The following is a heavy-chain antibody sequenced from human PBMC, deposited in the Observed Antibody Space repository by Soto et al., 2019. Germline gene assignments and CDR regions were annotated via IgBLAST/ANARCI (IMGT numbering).Heavy chain of an antibody. CDR2: ISYDGSNK. V-gene: IGHV3-30-3*01. D-gene: IGHD2-15*01. CDR3: ARTPRWYDFDY. CDR1: GFTFSRYA. J-gene: IGHJ4*02. Sequence: GGALRLSCAASGFTFSRYAMHWVRQAPGKGLEWVAVISYDGSNKYYADSVKGRFTISRDNSKNTLYLQMNSLRAEDTAVYYCARTPRWYDFDYWGQGT.